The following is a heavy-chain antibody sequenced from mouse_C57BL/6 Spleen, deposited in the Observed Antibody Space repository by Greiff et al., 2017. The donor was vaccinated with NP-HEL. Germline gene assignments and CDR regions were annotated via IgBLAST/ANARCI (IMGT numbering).Heavy chain of an antibody. CDR3: ARIPVITTVVANYAMDY. CDR2: INPGSGGT. Sequence: QVQLKQSGAELVRPGTSVKVSCKASGYAFTNYLIEWVKQRPGQGLEWIGVINPGSGGTNYNEKFKGKATLTADKSSSTAYMQLSSLTSEDSAVYFCARIPVITTVVANYAMDYWGQGTSVTVSS. D-gene: IGHD1-1*01. J-gene: IGHJ4*01. V-gene: IGHV1-54*01. CDR1: GYAFTNYL.